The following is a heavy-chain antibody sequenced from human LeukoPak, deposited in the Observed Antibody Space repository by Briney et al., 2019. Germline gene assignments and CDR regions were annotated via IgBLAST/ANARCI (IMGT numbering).Heavy chain of an antibody. CDR1: GFTFSSYG. CDR2: IWYDGSNK. Sequence: PGASLRLSCAASGFTFSSYGMHWVRQAPGKGLEWVAVIWYDGSNKYYADSVKGRVTISRDNSKNTLYLQMNSLRAEDTAVYYCARDGSSGWYWVDYWGQGTLVTVSS. CDR3: ARDGSSGWYWVDY. J-gene: IGHJ4*02. V-gene: IGHV3-33*01. D-gene: IGHD6-19*01.